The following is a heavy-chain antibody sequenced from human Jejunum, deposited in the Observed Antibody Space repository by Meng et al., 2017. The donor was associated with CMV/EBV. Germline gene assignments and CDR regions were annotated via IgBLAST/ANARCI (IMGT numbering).Heavy chain of an antibody. Sequence: RLSCTVSGGSITSSTYFWVWVRQPPGKGLEWVSAISGSDGSTHYADSVKGRFTISRDNSKNTLYLQMNSLRAEDTAVYYCARLTDFWGQGTLVTVSS. CDR2: ISGSDGST. D-gene: IGHD2-8*01. CDR3: ARLTDF. CDR1: GGSITSSTYF. J-gene: IGHJ4*02. V-gene: IGHV3-23*01.